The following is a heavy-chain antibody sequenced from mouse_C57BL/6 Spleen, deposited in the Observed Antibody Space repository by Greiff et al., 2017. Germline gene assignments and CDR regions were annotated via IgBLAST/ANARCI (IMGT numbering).Heavy chain of an antibody. V-gene: IGHV1-52*01. Sequence: QVQLQQPGAELVRPGSSVKLSCKASGYTFTSYWMHWVKQRPIQGLEWIGNIDPSDSETHYNQKFKDKATLTVDKSSSTAYMQLSSLTSEDSAVYSCASPHYYGSSYFDYWGQGTTLTVSS. D-gene: IGHD1-1*01. J-gene: IGHJ2*01. CDR2: IDPSDSET. CDR3: ASPHYYGSSYFDY. CDR1: GYTFTSYW.